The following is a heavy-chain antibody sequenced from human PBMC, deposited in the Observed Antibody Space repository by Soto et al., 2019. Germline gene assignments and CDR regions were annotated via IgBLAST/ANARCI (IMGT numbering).Heavy chain of an antibody. CDR1: GCTVTFNN. CDR2: FYGGGTK. Sequence: EVQVVESGGGLIQPGGSFRLSWPAPGCTVTFNNLDWVRQVPGKGLEWVSVFYGGGTKNYADSVKGRFTISRDTSKNTLYLQMNSLRGEDTAVYYCHGYGYWGQGTLVTVSS. CDR3: HGYGY. V-gene: IGHV3-53*01. D-gene: IGHD5-12*01. J-gene: IGHJ4*02.